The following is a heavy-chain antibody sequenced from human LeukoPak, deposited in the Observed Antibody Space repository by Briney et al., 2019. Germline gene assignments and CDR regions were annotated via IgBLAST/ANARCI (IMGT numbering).Heavy chain of an antibody. V-gene: IGHV4-59*01. J-gene: IGHJ5*02. Sequence: SETLSLTCTVSGGSISSYYWSWIRQPPGKGLEWIGYIYYSGSTNYNPSLKSRVTISVDTSKNQFSLKLSSVTAADTAVYYCARGGESSSWEFDPWGQGTLVTVSS. CDR2: IYYSGST. CDR3: ARGGESSSWEFDP. CDR1: GGSISSYY. D-gene: IGHD6-13*01.